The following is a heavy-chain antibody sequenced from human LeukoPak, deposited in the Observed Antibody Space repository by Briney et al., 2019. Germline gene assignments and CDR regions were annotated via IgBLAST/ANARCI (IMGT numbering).Heavy chain of an antibody. CDR2: INPNSGGT. Sequence: ASVKVSCKASGYTFTGYYMHWVRQAPGQGLEWMGWINPNSGGTNYAQKFQGRVTMTRDTSISTAYMELSRLRSDDTAVYYCAAQKRGSYRPYYFDYWGQGTLVTVSS. CDR3: AAQKRGSYRPYYFDY. CDR1: GYTFTGYY. J-gene: IGHJ4*02. D-gene: IGHD3-16*02. V-gene: IGHV1-2*02.